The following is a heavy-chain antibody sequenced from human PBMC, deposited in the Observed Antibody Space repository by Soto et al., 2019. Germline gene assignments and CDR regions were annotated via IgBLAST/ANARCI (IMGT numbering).Heavy chain of an antibody. D-gene: IGHD4-17*01. CDR2: INPSGGST. CDR3: ARDRVNGESPGYYYYGMDV. V-gene: IGHV1-46*01. CDR1: GYTFTSYY. Sequence: ASVKVSCKASGYTFTSYYMHWVRQAPGQGLEWMGIINPSGGSTSYAQKFQGRVTMTRDTSTSTVYMELSSLRSEDTAVYYCARDRVNGESPGYYYYGMDVWGQGTTVTVSS. J-gene: IGHJ6*02.